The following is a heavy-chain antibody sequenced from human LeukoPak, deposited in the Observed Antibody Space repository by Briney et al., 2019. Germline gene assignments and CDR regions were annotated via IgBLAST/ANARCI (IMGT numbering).Heavy chain of an antibody. D-gene: IGHD3-10*01. V-gene: IGHV3-48*01. CDR1: GFNFSSNS. CDR3: AKDWAPYYGSESYYNPYYYYYMDD. J-gene: IGHJ6*03. CDR2: ISGSSSTI. Sequence: GGSLRLSCAASGFNFSSNSMNWVRQAPGKGLEWVSYISGSSSTIYYADSVKGRFPLSRENSKNTMYLEMNRLRAEDTAVYYCAKDWAPYYGSESYYNPYYYYYMDDWGKGTTVTISS.